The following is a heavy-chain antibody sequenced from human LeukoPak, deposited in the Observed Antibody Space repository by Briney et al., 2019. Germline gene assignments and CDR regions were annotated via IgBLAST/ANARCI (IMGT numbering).Heavy chain of an antibody. J-gene: IGHJ3*02. CDR2: ICGSCGST. CDR3: AKGRWEVNLSDAFDI. V-gene: IGHV3-23*01. Sequence: PGGSLRLSCAASGFTFSSYAMSWVRQAPGKGPEWVSGICGSCGSTYYADSVKGRFTISRDNSKNTLYLQMNSLRAEDTAVYYCAKGRWEVNLSDAFDIWGQGTVVTVSS. D-gene: IGHD1-26*01. CDR1: GFTFSSYA.